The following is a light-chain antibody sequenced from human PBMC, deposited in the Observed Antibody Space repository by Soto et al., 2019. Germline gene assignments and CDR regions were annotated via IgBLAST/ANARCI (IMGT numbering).Light chain of an antibody. CDR1: SSNVGPGDA. J-gene: IGLJ1*01. CDR2: EDN. V-gene: IGLV1-40*01. CDR3: QSYDTGLSVYV. Sequence: SLSASVGARDTISCTGASSNVGPGDAVHWYQHRPGTAPKLLIYEDNTRPSGVPDRFSASKSGTSASLAITGLQAEDEADYYCQSYDTGLSVYVFGTGTKVTVL.